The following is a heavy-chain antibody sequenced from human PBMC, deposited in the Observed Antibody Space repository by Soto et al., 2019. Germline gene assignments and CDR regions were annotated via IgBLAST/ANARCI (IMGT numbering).Heavy chain of an antibody. CDR1: GVSISSSSYY. V-gene: IGHV4-39*01. Sequence: XETLSRTCTVSGVSISSSSYYWGWIRQPPGKGLEWIGSIYYSGSTYYNPSLKSRVTISVDTSKNQFSLKLSSVTAADTAVYYCTGRLGYYTRYTYYYGMDVWGQGTTVTVSS. CDR3: TGRLGYYTRYTYYYGMDV. D-gene: IGHD3-3*01. CDR2: IYYSGST. J-gene: IGHJ6*02.